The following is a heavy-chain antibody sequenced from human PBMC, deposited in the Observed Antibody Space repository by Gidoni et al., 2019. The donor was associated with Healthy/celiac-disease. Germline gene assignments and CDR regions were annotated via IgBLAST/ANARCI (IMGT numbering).Heavy chain of an antibody. J-gene: IGHJ4*02. CDR3: ARVGETGVVDY. CDR1: GFTFSSYA. D-gene: IGHD7-27*01. V-gene: IGHV3-30*04. CDR2: ISYDGSNK. Sequence: QVQLVESGGGVVQPGRSLRLSCAASGFTFSSYAMHWVRQAPGKGLEWVAVISYDGSNKYYADSVKGRFTISRDNSKNTLYLQMNSLRAEDTAVYYCARVGETGVVDYWGQGTLVTVSS.